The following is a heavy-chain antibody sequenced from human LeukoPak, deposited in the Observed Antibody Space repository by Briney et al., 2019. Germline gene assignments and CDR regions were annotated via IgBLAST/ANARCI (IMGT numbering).Heavy chain of an antibody. D-gene: IGHD3-10*01. CDR3: AKSLGFRELFEHDAFDI. CDR2: ISGGRT. Sequence: GVSLRLSCAASGFTFSSYAMSWVRQAPGKGLEWVSAISGGRTYYADSVKGRFTISRDNSKNTLYLQMNSLRAEDTAVYYCAKSLGFRELFEHDAFDIWGQGTMVTVSS. V-gene: IGHV3-23*01. CDR1: GFTFSSYA. J-gene: IGHJ3*02.